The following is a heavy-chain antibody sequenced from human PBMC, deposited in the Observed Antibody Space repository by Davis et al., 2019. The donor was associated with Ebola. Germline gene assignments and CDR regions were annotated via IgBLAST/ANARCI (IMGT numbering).Heavy chain of an antibody. Sequence: GESLKISCAASGFTFSSYAMHWVRQAPGKGLEWVTLISYDGSEKYYADSVKGRFTISRDNSKNTLYVQMSSLRAEDTAMYYCARDNYSYGSGNYYTTYFDYWGQGTLVTVSS. D-gene: IGHD3-10*01. CDR1: GFTFSSYA. CDR2: ISYDGSEK. CDR3: ARDNYSYGSGNYYTTYFDY. J-gene: IGHJ4*02. V-gene: IGHV3-30*14.